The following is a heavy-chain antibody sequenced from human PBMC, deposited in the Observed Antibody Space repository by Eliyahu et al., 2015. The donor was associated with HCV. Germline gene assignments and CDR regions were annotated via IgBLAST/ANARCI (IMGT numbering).Heavy chain of an antibody. J-gene: IGHJ3*02. CDR3: ARAARNVRGEAFDI. Sequence: QVQLVQSGAEVKKPGSSVKVSCKASGGTFSSYAITWVRQAPGQGLEWMGGVIPIFGTPNYAQKFQGRVSVTADESTSTASMELSSLRSEDTAVYFCARAARNVRGEAFDIWGQGTMVTVSS. CDR2: VIPIFGTP. CDR1: GGTFSSYA. V-gene: IGHV1-69*01. D-gene: IGHD3-10*01.